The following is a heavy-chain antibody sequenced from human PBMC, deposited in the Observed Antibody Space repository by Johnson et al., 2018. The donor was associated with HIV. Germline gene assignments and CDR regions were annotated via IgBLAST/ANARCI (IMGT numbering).Heavy chain of an antibody. CDR3: ARDTEYSSNWYAFDI. Sequence: QVQLVESGGGVVQPGGSLRLSCAASGFIFNTFGMHWVRQAPGKGLEWVAFIRYDGSNKYYADSVKGRFTISRDNSKNTLYLQMNSLRAEDTAVYYCARDTEYSSNWYAFDIWGQGTMVTVSS. CDR1: GFIFNTFG. CDR2: IRYDGSNK. D-gene: IGHD6-13*01. V-gene: IGHV3-30*02. J-gene: IGHJ3*02.